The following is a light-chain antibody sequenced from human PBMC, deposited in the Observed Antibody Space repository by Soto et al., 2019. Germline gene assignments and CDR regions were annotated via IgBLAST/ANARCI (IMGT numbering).Light chain of an antibody. Sequence: DIVMTQSPLSLPVTPGEPASISCRSSQSLLHSDGYTYLDWYLQRPGQSPQLLIYLGSNRASGVPDRFSSSGSGTDFTLRISRVEAEDVGIYYCMQAIQTPITFGQGTRLEI. CDR1: QSLLHSDGYTY. CDR3: MQAIQTPIT. CDR2: LGS. V-gene: IGKV2-28*01. J-gene: IGKJ5*01.